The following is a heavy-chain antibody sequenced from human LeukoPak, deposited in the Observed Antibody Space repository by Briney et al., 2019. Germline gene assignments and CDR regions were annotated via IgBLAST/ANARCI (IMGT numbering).Heavy chain of an antibody. V-gene: IGHV1-69*06. CDR2: IMPMFGTA. CDR3: ASGRTDIVVVPATLRNYFFDY. CDR1: GGTFSSYD. D-gene: IGHD2-2*01. J-gene: IGHJ4*02. Sequence: GASVTVSFKASGGTFSSYDISWVRQAPGQGLEWMGGIMPMFGTANYAQKFQGRVTITADKSTSTAYMELSSLRSEDTAVYYCASGRTDIVVVPATLRNYFFDYWGQGTLVTVSS.